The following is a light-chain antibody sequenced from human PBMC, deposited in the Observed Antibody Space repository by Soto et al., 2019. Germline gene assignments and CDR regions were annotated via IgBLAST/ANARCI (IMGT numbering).Light chain of an antibody. J-gene: IGKJ1*01. CDR3: QQYTTSSWT. CDR2: GTS. V-gene: IGKV3-20*01. Sequence: EVVWTQSPGTLSLSPGERATLSCRASQSVGSSYLAWYQQKPGQAPRVLIYGTSSRATGIPDRFSGSGSGTDFTLTISRLEPEDFAVYYSQQYTTSSWTFGQGTKVDIK. CDR1: QSVGSSY.